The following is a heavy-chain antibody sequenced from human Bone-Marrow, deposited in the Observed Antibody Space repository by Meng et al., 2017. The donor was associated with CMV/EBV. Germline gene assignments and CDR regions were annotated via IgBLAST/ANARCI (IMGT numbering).Heavy chain of an antibody. Sequence: GGSLRLSCAASGFKFTNFWMSWVRQAPGKGLEWVANIKQDGSGRYYVDSVKGRFTISRDNAKDSLYLQMNSLRVEDTAIYYCAEVGCPYTSCGQGTLVTVSS. CDR2: IKQDGSGR. CDR1: GFKFTNFW. D-gene: IGHD6-19*01. V-gene: IGHV3-7*01. CDR3: AEVGCPYTS. J-gene: IGHJ5*02.